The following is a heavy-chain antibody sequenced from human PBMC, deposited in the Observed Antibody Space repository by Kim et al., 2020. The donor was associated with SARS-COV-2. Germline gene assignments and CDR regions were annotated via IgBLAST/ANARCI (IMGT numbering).Heavy chain of an antibody. V-gene: IGHV3-30*04. CDR2: ISYDGSNK. Sequence: GGSLRLSCAASGFTFSSYAMHWVRQAPGKGLEWVAVISYDGSNKYYADSVKGRFTISRDNSKNTLYLQMNSLRDEDTAVYYCAREVVPAAIGGFDYWGQGTLVTVSS. D-gene: IGHD2-2*02. CDR3: AREVVPAAIGGFDY. J-gene: IGHJ4*02. CDR1: GFTFSSYA.